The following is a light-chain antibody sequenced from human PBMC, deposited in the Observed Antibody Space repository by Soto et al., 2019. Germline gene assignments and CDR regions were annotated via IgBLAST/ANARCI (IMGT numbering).Light chain of an antibody. V-gene: IGLV2-14*01. CDR1: SSDVGGYNY. Sequence: QSALTQPASVSGSPGQSITISCTGTSSDVGGYNYVSWYQQHPGKAPKLMIYEVSNRPSGVSNRFSGSKSGNTASLTISGLQDEDEADYYCSSYTSSSTLWVFGGGTKVTVL. J-gene: IGLJ3*02. CDR2: EVS. CDR3: SSYTSSSTLWV.